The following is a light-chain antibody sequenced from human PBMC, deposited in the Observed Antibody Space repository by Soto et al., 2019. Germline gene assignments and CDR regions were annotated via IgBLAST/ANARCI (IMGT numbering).Light chain of an antibody. CDR3: QQYNSYSPAT. V-gene: IGKV1-5*01. Sequence: DIQMTQSPSTLAASVGDRVTITCRASQSIGDWLAWYQQKPGKAPNLLIYDASRSVSGVPSRFSGGGSGTEFTLTIISLQADDFATYYCQQYNSYSPATFGQGTKVEIK. CDR2: DAS. J-gene: IGKJ1*01. CDR1: QSIGDW.